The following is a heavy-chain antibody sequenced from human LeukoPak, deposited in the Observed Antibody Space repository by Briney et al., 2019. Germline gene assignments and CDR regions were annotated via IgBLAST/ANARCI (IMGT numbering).Heavy chain of an antibody. V-gene: IGHV3-53*05. CDR1: GLSVSSYY. J-gene: IGHJ4*02. CDR2: IYSDASGGAT. CDR3: ARDSGDGYYYVGTDL. D-gene: IGHD5-24*01. Sequence: GGFLRLSCAASGLSVSSYYMNWVRQAPGKGLEWVSLIYSDASGGATYYAGSVEGRFSISRDSSKNALYLQMDSLRVEDTAVYYCARDSGDGYYYVGTDLWGQGTLVTVSS.